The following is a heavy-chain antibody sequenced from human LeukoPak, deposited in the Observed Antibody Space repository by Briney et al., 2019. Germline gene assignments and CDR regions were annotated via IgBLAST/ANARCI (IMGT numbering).Heavy chain of an antibody. CDR3: ARQKATYYDFWSGYSLDY. J-gene: IGHJ4*02. D-gene: IGHD3-3*01. CDR1: GGSISSSNW. Sequence: SETLSLTCAVSGGSISSSNWWSWVRQPPGKGLEWIGEIYHSGSTNYNPSLKSRVTISVDTSKNQFSLKLSSVTAADTAVYYCARQKATYYDFWSGYSLDYWGQGTLVTVSS. CDR2: IYHSGST. V-gene: IGHV4-4*02.